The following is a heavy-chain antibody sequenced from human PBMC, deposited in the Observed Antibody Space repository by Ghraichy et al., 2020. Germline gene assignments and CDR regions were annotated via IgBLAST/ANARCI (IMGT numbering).Heavy chain of an antibody. CDR1: GDSVSSNSDA. J-gene: IGHJ3*02. V-gene: IGHV6-1*01. CDR3: ARDSQLGLDALDI. Sequence: SQTLSLTCAISGDSVSSNSDAWNWVRQSPSRGLEWLGRTYYRSKWHYEYAVSVKSRITINPDTSKNQFSLQMNSVTPEDTAVYYCARDSQLGLDALDIWGQGTMVTVSS. CDR2: TYYRSKWHY. D-gene: IGHD1-26*01.